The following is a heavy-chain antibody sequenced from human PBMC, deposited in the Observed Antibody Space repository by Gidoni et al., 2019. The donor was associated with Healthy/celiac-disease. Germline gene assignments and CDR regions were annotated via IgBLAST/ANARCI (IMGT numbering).Heavy chain of an antibody. D-gene: IGHD3-10*01. CDR3: ARERWFGESPPDY. CDR1: GYTFTSSA. J-gene: IGHJ4*02. Sequence: QVQLVQSGAEVKKPGASVKVSCKASGYTFTSSAMHWVSQAPGQRLEWMGWINAGNGNTKYSQKFQGRVTITRDTSASTAYMELSSLRSEDTAVYYCARERWFGESPPDYWGQGTLVTVSS. CDR2: INAGNGNT. V-gene: IGHV1-3*01.